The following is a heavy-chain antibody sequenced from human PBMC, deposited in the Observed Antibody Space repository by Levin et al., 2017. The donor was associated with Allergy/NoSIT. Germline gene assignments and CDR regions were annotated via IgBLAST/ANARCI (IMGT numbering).Heavy chain of an antibody. J-gene: IGHJ6*02. Sequence: GESLKISCAASGFTFSSYSMNWVRQAPGKGLEWVSSISSSSSYIYYADSVKGRFTISRDNAKNSLYLQMNSLRAEDTAVYYCARAQPYGDYPTSDYYYGMDVWGQGTTVTVSS. CDR3: ARAQPYGDYPTSDYYYGMDV. CDR1: GFTFSSYS. D-gene: IGHD4-17*01. CDR2: ISSSSSYI. V-gene: IGHV3-21*01.